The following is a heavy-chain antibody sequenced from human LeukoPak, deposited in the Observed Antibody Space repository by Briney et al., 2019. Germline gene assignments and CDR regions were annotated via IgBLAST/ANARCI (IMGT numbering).Heavy chain of an antibody. CDR3: ARCMMSSYDSSDF. Sequence: GGSLRLSCAASGFSFSSYAMRWVRQAPGKGLEWVSGISGSGGTTYHADSVKGRFTISRDNSKNTLYLQMSSLRVEDTAVYYCARCMMSSYDSSDFWGQGTLVTVSS. D-gene: IGHD3-22*01. CDR2: ISGSGGTT. CDR1: GFSFSSYA. J-gene: IGHJ4*02. V-gene: IGHV3-23*01.